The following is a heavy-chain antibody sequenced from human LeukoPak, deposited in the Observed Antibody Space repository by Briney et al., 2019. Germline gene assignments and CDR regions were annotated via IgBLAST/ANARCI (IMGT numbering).Heavy chain of an antibody. Sequence: SGTLSLTCAVSGGSISSSNWWSWVRQPPGKGLEWIGEIYHSGSTNYNPSLKSRVTISVDKSKNQFSLKLSSVTAADTAVYYCATVTAVVPAAIRYFDLWGRGTLVTVSS. CDR1: GGSISSSNW. V-gene: IGHV4-4*02. CDR3: ATVTAVVPAAIRYFDL. J-gene: IGHJ2*01. D-gene: IGHD2-2*01. CDR2: IYHSGST.